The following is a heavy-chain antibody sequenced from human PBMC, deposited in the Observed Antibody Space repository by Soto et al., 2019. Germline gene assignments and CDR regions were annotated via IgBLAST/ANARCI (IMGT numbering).Heavy chain of an antibody. CDR2: IIPIFGTA. V-gene: IGHV1-69*13. Sequence: SVKVSCKASGGTFSSYAISWVRQAPGQGLELMGGIIPIFGTANYAQKFQGRVTITADESTSTAYMELSSLRSEDTAVYYCARKGGAYSSSSEDHYYYGMDVWGQGTTVTVYS. CDR1: GGTFSSYA. CDR3: ARKGGAYSSSSEDHYYYGMDV. D-gene: IGHD6-6*01. J-gene: IGHJ6*02.